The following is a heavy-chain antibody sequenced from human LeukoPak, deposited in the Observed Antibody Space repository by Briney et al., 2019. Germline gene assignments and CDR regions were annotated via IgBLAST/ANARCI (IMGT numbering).Heavy chain of an antibody. V-gene: IGHV3-74*01. J-gene: IGHJ4*02. CDR3: AKDLSARVPVFDY. CDR2: INTDGSST. Sequence: PGGSLRLSCAASGFIFSSYWMHWVRQAPGKGLVWVSRINTDGSSTIYADSVKGRFTISRDNSKNTLYLQMNSLRAEDTAVYYCAKDLSARVPVFDYWGQGTLVTVSS. D-gene: IGHD3-10*01. CDR1: GFIFSSYW.